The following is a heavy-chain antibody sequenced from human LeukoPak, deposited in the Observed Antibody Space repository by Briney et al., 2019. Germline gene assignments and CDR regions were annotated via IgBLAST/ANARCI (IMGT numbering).Heavy chain of an antibody. CDR3: ARQNSGARLNV. CDR1: GATMSSYY. Sequence: PSETLSLTCSVSGATMSSYYWTWIRQPPGKGLEWIGYIYYSGSTNYNPSLKSRVTISVDTSKNQFSLKLNSVTAADTAVYYCARQNSGARLNVWGQGTTVTVSS. CDR2: IYYSGST. D-gene: IGHD6-25*01. J-gene: IGHJ6*02. V-gene: IGHV4-59*08.